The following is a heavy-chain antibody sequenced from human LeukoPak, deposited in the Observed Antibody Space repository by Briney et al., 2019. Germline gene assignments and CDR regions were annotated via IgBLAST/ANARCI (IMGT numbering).Heavy chain of an antibody. Sequence: PGGSLRLSCAASGFTVSSNYMSWVRQAPGKGLEWVSVIYSGGSTYYADSVKGRFTISRDNSKNTLYLQMNSLRAEDTAVYYCARDWPTPDFDYGMDVWGQGTTVTVSS. J-gene: IGHJ6*02. CDR3: ARDWPTPDFDYGMDV. CDR2: IYSGGST. V-gene: IGHV3-53*01. D-gene: IGHD3-3*01. CDR1: GFTVSSNY.